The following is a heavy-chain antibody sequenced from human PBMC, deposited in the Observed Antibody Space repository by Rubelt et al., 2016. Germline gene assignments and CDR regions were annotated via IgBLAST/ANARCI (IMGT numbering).Heavy chain of an antibody. Sequence: QLQLQESGPGLVKPSQTLSLTCTVSGGSISSGGYYWSWIRQHPGKGLEWIGYIYYSGRTYYNPSLKSRVTISVDTSKNQFSLQLNSVTPEDTAVYYCAREEEENWGLGNYMDVWGKGTTVTVSS. CDR3: AREEEENWGLGNYMDV. V-gene: IGHV4-31*03. CDR1: GGSISSGGYY. J-gene: IGHJ6*03. D-gene: IGHD7-27*01. CDR2: IYYSGRT.